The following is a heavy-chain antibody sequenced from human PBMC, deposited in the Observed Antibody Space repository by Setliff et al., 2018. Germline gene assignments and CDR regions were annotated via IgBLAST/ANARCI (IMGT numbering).Heavy chain of an antibody. CDR3: ARLWRRIQQIDY. CDR2: IYHSGST. V-gene: IGHV4-38-2*01. CDR1: GYSISSGYY. Sequence: SETLSLTCAVSGYSISSGYYWGWIRQPPGKGLEWIGSIYHSGSTYYNPSPKSRVTISVDTSKNQFSLKLSSVTAADTAVYYCARLWRRIQQIDYWGQGTLVTVSS. D-gene: IGHD3-10*01. J-gene: IGHJ4*02.